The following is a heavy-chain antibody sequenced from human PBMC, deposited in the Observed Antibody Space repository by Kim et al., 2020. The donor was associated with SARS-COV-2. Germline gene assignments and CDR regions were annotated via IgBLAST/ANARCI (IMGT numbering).Heavy chain of an antibody. Sequence: GGSLRLSCAASGFTFSSYGMSWVRQAPGKGLEWVANIKQDGSEKYYVDSVKGRFTISRDNAKNSLYLQMNSLRAEDTAVYYCARESGYFDWLFRSDYYDG. D-gene: IGHD3-9*01. CDR2: IKQDGSEK. V-gene: IGHV3-7*01. J-gene: IGHJ6*01. CDR1: GFTFSSYG. CDR3: ARESGYFDWLFRSDYYDG.